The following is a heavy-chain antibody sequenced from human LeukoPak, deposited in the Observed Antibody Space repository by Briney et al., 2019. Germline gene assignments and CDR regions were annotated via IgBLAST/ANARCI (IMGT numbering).Heavy chain of an antibody. CDR3: ARGVRCSGGSCYSRAGNWFDP. V-gene: IGHV1-69*02. CDR1: GGTFSSYT. Sequence: SVKVSCKASGGTFSSYTISWVRQAPGQGLEWMGRIIPILGIANYAQKFQGRVTITADISTSTAYMELSSLRSEDTAVYYCARGVRCSGGSCYSRAGNWFDPWGQGTLVTVSS. J-gene: IGHJ5*02. CDR2: IIPILGIA. D-gene: IGHD2-15*01.